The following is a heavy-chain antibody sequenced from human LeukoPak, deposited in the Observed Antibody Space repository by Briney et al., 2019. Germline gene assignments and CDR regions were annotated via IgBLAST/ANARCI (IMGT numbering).Heavy chain of an antibody. CDR1: GGSLSSGDYY. Sequence: SETLSLTCTVSGGSLSSGDYYWSWIRQPPGKGLEWIGYIYYSGSTYYNPSLKSRVTISVDTSKNQFSLKLSSVTAADTAVYYCARWGYCSGGSCPGLDYWGQGTLVTVSS. J-gene: IGHJ4*02. CDR3: ARWGYCSGGSCPGLDY. CDR2: IYYSGST. D-gene: IGHD2-15*01. V-gene: IGHV4-30-4*01.